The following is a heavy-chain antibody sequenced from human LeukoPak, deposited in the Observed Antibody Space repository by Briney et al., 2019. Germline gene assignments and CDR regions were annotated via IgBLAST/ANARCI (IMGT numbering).Heavy chain of an antibody. D-gene: IGHD5-24*01. V-gene: IGHV3-74*01. CDR3: ARVGGYKIPWAFDI. Sequence: GGSLRLSCAASGFTFSSYWRHWVRQAPGKGLVWVSRINSDGSSTSYADSVKGRFTISRDNATNTLYLQMNSLRAEDTAVYYCARVGGYKIPWAFDIWGQGTMVTVSS. CDR1: GFTFSSYW. CDR2: INSDGSST. J-gene: IGHJ3*02.